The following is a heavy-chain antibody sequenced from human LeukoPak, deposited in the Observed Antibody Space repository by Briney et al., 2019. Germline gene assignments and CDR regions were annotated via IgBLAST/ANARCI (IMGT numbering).Heavy chain of an antibody. D-gene: IGHD5-12*01. CDR3: ARGRLRFGTDAFDI. CDR1: GYTFTGYY. CDR2: INPNSGGT. Sequence: ASVKVSCKASGYTFTGYYMHWVRQAPGQGLEWMGWINPNSGGTNYAQKFQGRVTMTRDTSISTAYMELRSLRSDDTAVYYCARGRLRFGTDAFDIWGQGTMVTVSS. J-gene: IGHJ3*02. V-gene: IGHV1-2*02.